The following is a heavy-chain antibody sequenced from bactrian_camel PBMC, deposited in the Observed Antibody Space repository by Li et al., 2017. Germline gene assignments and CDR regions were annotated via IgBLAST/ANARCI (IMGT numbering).Heavy chain of an antibody. Sequence: HVQLVESGGGLVQPGGSLRLSCAASGLIFSNALMSWVRQAPGKGLEWVSRINTGGGTTYYADSVKGRFTISRDNAKNTLYLQMNSLKTEDTAMYYCASANYGDSSMNYWGQGTQVTVS. CDR2: INTGGGTT. CDR3: ASANYGDSSMNY. V-gene: IGHV3S39*01. D-gene: IGHD6*01. CDR1: GLIFSNAL. J-gene: IGHJ4*01.